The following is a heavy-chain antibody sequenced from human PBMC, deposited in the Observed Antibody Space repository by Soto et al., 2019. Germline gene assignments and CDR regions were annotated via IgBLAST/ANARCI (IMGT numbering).Heavy chain of an antibody. D-gene: IGHD1-26*01. CDR1: GGTFSSYT. CDR3: ARVREGY. V-gene: IGHV1-69*02. J-gene: IGHJ4*02. CDR2: IIPILGIP. Sequence: QVQLVQSGAEVKKPGSSVKVSCKASGGTFSSYTISWVRQAPGQGLEWLGRIIPILGIPNYAQKFQGRVTITADKATRTGYMELSSLRAEDTAVYYGARVREGYWGQGALVTVSS.